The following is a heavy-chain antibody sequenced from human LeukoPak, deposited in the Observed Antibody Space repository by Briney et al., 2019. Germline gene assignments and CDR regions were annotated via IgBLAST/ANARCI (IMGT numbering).Heavy chain of an antibody. CDR3: ARVGYSGSWIDY. CDR2: INHSGST. J-gene: IGHJ4*02. D-gene: IGHD6-13*01. V-gene: IGHV4-34*01. Sequence: SETLSLTCAVYGGSFSGYYWSWIRQPPGKGLGWIGEINHSGSTNYNPSLKSRVTISVDTSKNQFSLKLSPVTAADTAVYYCARVGYSGSWIDYWGQGTLVTVSS. CDR1: GGSFSGYY.